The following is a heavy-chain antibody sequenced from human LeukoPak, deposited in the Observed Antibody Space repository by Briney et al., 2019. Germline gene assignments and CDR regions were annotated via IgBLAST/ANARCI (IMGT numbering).Heavy chain of an antibody. V-gene: IGHV1-2*02. CDR3: ARDGWGFYY. CDR1: GYTFTSHG. CDR2: INPNSGGT. J-gene: IGHJ4*02. D-gene: IGHD7-27*01. Sequence: GASVKVSCKASGYTFTSHGISWVRQAPGQGLEWMGWINPNSGGTNYAQKFQGRVTMTRDTSISTAYMELSRLRSDDTAVYYCARDGWGFYYWGQGTLVTVSS.